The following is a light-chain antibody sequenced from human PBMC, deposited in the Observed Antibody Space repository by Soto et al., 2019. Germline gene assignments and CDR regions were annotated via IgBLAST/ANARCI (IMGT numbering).Light chain of an antibody. J-gene: IGKJ4*01. Sequence: EIVLTQSPATLSLSPGERATLSCRASQSVRSYLAWYQQKPGQAPRLLIYDASNRATGIPARFSGSGSGTDFTLTISSLEPEDFADYYCQQRINWPLTFGGGTKVEIK. CDR2: DAS. CDR1: QSVRSY. V-gene: IGKV3-11*01. CDR3: QQRINWPLT.